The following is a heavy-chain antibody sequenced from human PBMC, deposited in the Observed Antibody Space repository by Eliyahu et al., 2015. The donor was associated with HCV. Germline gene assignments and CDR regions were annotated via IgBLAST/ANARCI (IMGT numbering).Heavy chain of an antibody. J-gene: IGHJ1*01. CDR2: IWYDGSNK. Sequence: FSSYGMHWVRQAPGKGLEWVAVIWYDGSNKYYADSVKGRFTISRDNSKNTLYLQMNSLRAEDTAVYYCARERMSVVGVKPEYFQHWGQGTLVTVSS. CDR1: FSSYG. CDR3: ARERMSVVGVKPEYFQH. D-gene: IGHD2-15*01. V-gene: IGHV3-33*01.